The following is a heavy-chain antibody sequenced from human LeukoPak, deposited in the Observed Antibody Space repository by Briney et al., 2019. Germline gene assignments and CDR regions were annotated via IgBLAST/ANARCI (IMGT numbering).Heavy chain of an antibody. CDR1: GFTLSDSA. CDR2: ISASGGNS. CDR3: ARDIELSC. Sequence: QPGGSLRLSCEASGFTLSDSAMSWVRQASGRGLEWVSLISASGGNSYYADSVKGRFTVSRDSSKNTLHLQMNSLRAEDTAVYYCARDIELSCWGQGTLVTVSS. V-gene: IGHV3-23*01. D-gene: IGHD1-26*01. J-gene: IGHJ4*02.